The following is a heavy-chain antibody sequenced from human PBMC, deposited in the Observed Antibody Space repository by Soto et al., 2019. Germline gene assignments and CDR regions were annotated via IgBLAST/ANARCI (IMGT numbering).Heavy chain of an antibody. CDR2: IGTAGDP. D-gene: IGHD3-3*01. V-gene: IGHV3-13*05. J-gene: IGHJ6*02. Sequence: LRLSCAASGFTFSRYDMHWVRQATGKGLEWVSVIGTAGDPYYPGSVKGRFTISRDNAKNSLYLQMNSLGAEDTAVYYCARVRLGVVIMNMDVWGPGTTVTVSS. CDR1: GFTFSRYD. CDR3: ARVRLGVVIMNMDV.